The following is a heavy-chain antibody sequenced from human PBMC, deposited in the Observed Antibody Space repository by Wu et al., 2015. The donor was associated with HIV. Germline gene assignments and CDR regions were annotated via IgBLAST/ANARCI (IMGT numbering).Heavy chain of an antibody. Sequence: QAQLVQFGADMKKPGSSVKVTCKASGDGFTSYAVSWVRQAPGQGLEWMGGINPLFGSAYSAQRFQDRLTVTTDDSAATAYMELSSLTSDDTAVYYCARGFSSTWYDYYDCWGQGTLVTVSS. CDR2: INPLFGSA. CDR3: ARGFSSTWYDYYDC. CDR1: GDGFTSYA. D-gene: IGHD6-13*01. J-gene: IGHJ4*02. V-gene: IGHV1-69*05.